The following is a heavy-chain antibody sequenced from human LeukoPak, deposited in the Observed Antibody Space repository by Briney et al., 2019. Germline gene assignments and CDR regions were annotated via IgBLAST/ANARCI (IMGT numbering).Heavy chain of an antibody. V-gene: IGHV3-15*01. CDR3: ARVRGSYFPVFDY. J-gene: IGHJ4*02. CDR1: GFTFINAW. D-gene: IGHD1-26*01. Sequence: GGSLRLSCAASGFTFINAWMSWVRQAPGKGLEWVGRIKSKTDGGTTDYAAPVKGRFTISRDNAKNSLYLQMNSLRAEDTAVYYCARVRGSYFPVFDYWGQGTLVTVSS. CDR2: IKSKTDGGTT.